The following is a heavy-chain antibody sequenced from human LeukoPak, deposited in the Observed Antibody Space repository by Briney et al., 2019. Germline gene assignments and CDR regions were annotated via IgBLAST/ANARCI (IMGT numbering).Heavy chain of an antibody. D-gene: IGHD6-25*01. Sequence: GGSLRLSCAASGFTFSSYAMSWVRQAPGKGLEGVSTISGSGGSTYYADSVEGRFTISGDNSKNTLYLQMNSLRVEDTAVYYCAKQRTQYFQHWGQGTLVTVSS. CDR1: GFTFSSYA. CDR2: ISGSGGST. J-gene: IGHJ1*01. CDR3: AKQRTQYFQH. V-gene: IGHV3-23*01.